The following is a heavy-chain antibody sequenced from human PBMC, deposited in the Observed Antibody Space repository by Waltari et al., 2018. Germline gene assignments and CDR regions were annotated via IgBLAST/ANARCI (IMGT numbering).Heavy chain of an antibody. CDR1: GYTFINYE. J-gene: IGHJ5*02. V-gene: IGHV1-8*02. D-gene: IGHD2-21*01. CDR3: ARGRDVFANFDYNWFDP. CDR2: GNTNSGAT. Sequence: QVQLVQSGAEVLRPGASVKVSCQASGYTFINYEINWVRQAAGQGLEWMGWGNTNSGATAYVQKFQGRITMTWDTSISTAYMEMSNLRSDDTAVLYCARGRDVFANFDYNWFDPWGQGTLVTVSS.